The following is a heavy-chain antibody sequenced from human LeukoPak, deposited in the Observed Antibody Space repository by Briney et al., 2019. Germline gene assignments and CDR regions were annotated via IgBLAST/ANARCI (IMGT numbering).Heavy chain of an antibody. CDR3: ARSQSTMAAWSLDY. D-gene: IGHD5/OR15-5a*01. Sequence: GGPLRLSCATSGFTFNKYRMTWVRQAPGKGLEWVANINQDGSDIYYLDSLGGRFTISRDNAAGSLFLHMDSLTVEDTAVYYCARSQSTMAAWSLDYWGRGTRVTVSS. V-gene: IGHV3-7*01. J-gene: IGHJ4*02. CDR1: GFTFNKYR. CDR2: INQDGSDI.